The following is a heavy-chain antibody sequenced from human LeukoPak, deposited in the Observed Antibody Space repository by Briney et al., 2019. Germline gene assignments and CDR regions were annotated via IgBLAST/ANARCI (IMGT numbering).Heavy chain of an antibody. V-gene: IGHV3-11*01. Sequence: GGSLRLSCAASGFTFSSYAMSWIRQAPGKGLECVSYISGSGSTEYYADSVRGRFTISRDNAKNSLYLQMNSLRAEDTAVYYCARPRKWIDYWGQGTLVTVSS. CDR1: GFTFSSYA. J-gene: IGHJ4*02. CDR2: ISGSGSTE. D-gene: IGHD2-8*01. CDR3: ARPRKWIDY.